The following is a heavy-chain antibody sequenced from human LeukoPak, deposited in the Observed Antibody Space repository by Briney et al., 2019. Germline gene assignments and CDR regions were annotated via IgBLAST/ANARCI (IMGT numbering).Heavy chain of an antibody. Sequence: GGSLRLSCAASGVSFSTTWMHWVRQAPGKGLMWVSHVSSDGSRTYADSVKGRFTVSRDNNKDMVYLQMSSLRAEDTAVYYCATDGAYGLTHWGRGTLVTVSS. CDR2: VSSDGSRT. D-gene: IGHD3-16*01. CDR1: GVSFSTTW. V-gene: IGHV3-74*01. CDR3: ATDGAYGLTH. J-gene: IGHJ4*02.